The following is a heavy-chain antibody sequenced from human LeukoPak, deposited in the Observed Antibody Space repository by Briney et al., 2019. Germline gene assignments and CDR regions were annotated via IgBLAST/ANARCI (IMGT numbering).Heavy chain of an antibody. Sequence: GGSLRLSCAASGFSFSTYAMSWVRQAPGKGLEWVSSISGSGGSTYYADSVKGRFTISRDTSKNTLYLQLSSLRADDTAVYYCAKDNCRGGSCYSGIDYWGQGTLVTVSS. CDR1: GFSFSTYA. CDR3: AKDNCRGGSCYSGIDY. CDR2: ISGSGGST. D-gene: IGHD2-15*01. V-gene: IGHV3-23*01. J-gene: IGHJ4*02.